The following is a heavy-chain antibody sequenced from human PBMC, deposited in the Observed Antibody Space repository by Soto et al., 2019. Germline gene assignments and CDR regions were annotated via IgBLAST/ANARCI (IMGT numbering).Heavy chain of an antibody. J-gene: IGHJ6*02. CDR1: GYTFTSYD. V-gene: IGHV1-8*01. Sequence: ASVKVSCKASGYTFTSYDINWVRQATGQGLEWMGWMNPNSGNTGYAQKFQGRVTMTRNTSISTAYMELSSLRSEDTAVYYCARESGLYGSGSYYYYYYYGMDVWGQGTTVTV. CDR2: MNPNSGNT. D-gene: IGHD3-10*01. CDR3: ARESGLYGSGSYYYYYYYGMDV.